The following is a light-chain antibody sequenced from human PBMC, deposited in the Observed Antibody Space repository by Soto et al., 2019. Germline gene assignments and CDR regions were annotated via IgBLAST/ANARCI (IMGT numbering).Light chain of an antibody. CDR1: SSDVGAYNY. CDR3: SSYTSSSTWV. CDR2: EVS. Sequence: QSALTQPASVSGSPGQSITISCTGTSSDVGAYNYVSWYQHHPGKAPKLIISEVSYRPSGVSNRFSASKSGNTASLTISGLQPEDEADYYCSSYTSSSTWVFGGGTKVTVL. J-gene: IGLJ3*02. V-gene: IGLV2-14*01.